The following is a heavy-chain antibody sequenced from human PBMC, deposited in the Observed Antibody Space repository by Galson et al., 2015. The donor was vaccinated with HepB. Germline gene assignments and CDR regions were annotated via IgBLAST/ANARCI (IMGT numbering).Heavy chain of an antibody. J-gene: IGHJ6*02. Sequence: SLRLSCADSEFTVSSNYMTWVRQAPGKGLEWVSLIYSGGTTYYADSVKGRFTISRDNSKNTLYLQMNSLRAEDTAIYYCARSTFFYHDSSGLDVWGQGTTVTVSS. CDR3: ARSTFFYHDSSGLDV. CDR2: IYSGGTT. V-gene: IGHV3-66*02. D-gene: IGHD3-22*01. CDR1: EFTVSSNY.